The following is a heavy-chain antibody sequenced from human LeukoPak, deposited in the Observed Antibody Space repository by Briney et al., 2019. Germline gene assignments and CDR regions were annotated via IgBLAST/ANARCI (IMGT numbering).Heavy chain of an antibody. CDR3: ARDGYYYDDSGYYYDFDY. V-gene: IGHV1-2*02. J-gene: IGHJ4*02. D-gene: IGHD3-22*01. CDR1: GYTFTGYY. CDR2: INPNSGGT. Sequence: ASVKVSCKASGYTFTGYYVHWVRQAPGQGLEWMGWINPNSGGTNYAQKFQGRVTMTRDTSISTVYMELSRLRSDDTAVYYCARDGYYYDDSGYYYDFDYWGQGTLVTVSS.